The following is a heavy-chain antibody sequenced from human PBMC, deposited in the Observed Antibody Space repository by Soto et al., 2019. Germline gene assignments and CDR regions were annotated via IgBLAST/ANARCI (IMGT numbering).Heavy chain of an antibody. CDR1: GFTFSSYG. CDR3: AKAVGATTDWFDP. V-gene: IGHV3-30*18. Sequence: GGSLRLSCAASGFTFSSYGMHWVRQAPGKGLEWVAVISYDGSNKYYADPVKGRFTISRDNSKNTLYLQMNSLRAEDTAVYYCAKAVGATTDWFDPWGQGTLVTVSS. CDR2: ISYDGSNK. D-gene: IGHD1-26*01. J-gene: IGHJ5*02.